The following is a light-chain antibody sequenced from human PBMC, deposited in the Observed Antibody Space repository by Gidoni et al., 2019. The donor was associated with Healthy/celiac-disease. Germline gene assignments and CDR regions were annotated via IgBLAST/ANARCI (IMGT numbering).Light chain of an antibody. Sequence: EIVITQSPATLSVSPGERATLSCRASQSVSSNLAWYQQKPGQAHRLLIYGASTRATGIPARFSGSGSGTEFTLTISSLQSEDFAVYYCQQYNNWPPLTFGQETRLEIK. CDR1: QSVSSN. J-gene: IGKJ5*01. CDR3: QQYNNWPPLT. V-gene: IGKV3-15*01. CDR2: GAS.